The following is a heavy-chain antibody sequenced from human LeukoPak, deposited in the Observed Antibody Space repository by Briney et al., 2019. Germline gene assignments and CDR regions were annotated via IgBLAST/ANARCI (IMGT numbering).Heavy chain of an antibody. CDR1: GGSISSGGYY. D-gene: IGHD3-10*01. Sequence: SSETLSLTCTVSGGSISSGGYYWSRIRQHPGKGLEWIGYIYYSGSTYYNPSLKSRVTLSVDTSKNQFSLKLSSVAAADTAVYYCARTMVRGVISCSDYWGQGTLVTVSS. J-gene: IGHJ4*02. CDR3: ARTMVRGVISCSDY. V-gene: IGHV4-31*03. CDR2: IYYSGST.